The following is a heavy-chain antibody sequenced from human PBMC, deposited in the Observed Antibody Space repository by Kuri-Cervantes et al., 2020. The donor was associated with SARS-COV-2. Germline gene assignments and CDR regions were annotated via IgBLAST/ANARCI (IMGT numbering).Heavy chain of an antibody. CDR3: ARDRIAPTGWDYYMDV. Sequence: GGSLRLSCAASGFTFSSYWMHWVRQAPGKGLVWVSRINSDGSSTSYADSVKGRFTITRDNAKNTLYLQMNSLRADDTAVYYCARDRIAPTGWDYYMDVWGKGTTVTVSS. J-gene: IGHJ6*03. D-gene: IGHD2-15*01. CDR2: INSDGSST. V-gene: IGHV3-74*01. CDR1: GFTFSSYW.